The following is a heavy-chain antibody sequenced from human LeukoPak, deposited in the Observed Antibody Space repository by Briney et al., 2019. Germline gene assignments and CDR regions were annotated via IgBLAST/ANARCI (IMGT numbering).Heavy chain of an antibody. D-gene: IGHD3-22*01. Sequence: GASVKVSCKASGGTFSSYAISWVRQAPGQGLEWMGRIIPILGIANYAQKFQGRVTITADKSTSTAYMELSSLRSEDTAVYYCASYYDSSGCFQFDYWGQGTLVTVSS. J-gene: IGHJ4*02. CDR1: GGTFSSYA. V-gene: IGHV1-69*04. CDR2: IIPILGIA. CDR3: ASYYDSSGCFQFDY.